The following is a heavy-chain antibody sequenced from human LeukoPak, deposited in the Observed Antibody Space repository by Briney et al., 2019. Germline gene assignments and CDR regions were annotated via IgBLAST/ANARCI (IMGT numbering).Heavy chain of an antibody. CDR1: GFTFSSYG. J-gene: IGHJ6*03. D-gene: IGHD4-17*01. CDR2: ISYGGSNK. V-gene: IGHV3-30*18. CDR3: ANSGDYDYYYYYYMDV. Sequence: GRSLRLSCAASGFTFSSYGMHWVRQAPGKGLEWVAVISYGGSNKYYADSVKGRFTISRDNSKNTLYLQMNSLRAEDTAVYYCANSGDYDYYYYYYMDVWGKGTTVTVSS.